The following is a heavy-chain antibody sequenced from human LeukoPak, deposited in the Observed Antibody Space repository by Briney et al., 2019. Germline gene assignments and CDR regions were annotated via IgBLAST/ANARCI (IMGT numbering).Heavy chain of an antibody. CDR2: IYNTWST. CDR3: ARNITSVIPAGYFDY. CDR1: GGSIGSGRYY. J-gene: IGHJ4*02. V-gene: IGHV4-39*01. D-gene: IGHD2-2*01. Sequence: PSETLSLTCSVSGGSIGSGRYYWAWIRQPPGKGLEWNGSIYNTWSTSYNPSLKGRVTMSVDTSKNQFSLRLSSVPAADTAVYYCARNITSVIPAGYFDYWGQGTLVTVSS.